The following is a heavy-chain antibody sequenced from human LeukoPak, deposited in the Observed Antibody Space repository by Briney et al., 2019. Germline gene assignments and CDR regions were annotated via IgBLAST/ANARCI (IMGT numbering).Heavy chain of an antibody. CDR3: ARVKGGYCSGGSCPLDY. CDR2: INHSGST. J-gene: IGHJ4*02. D-gene: IGHD2-15*01. V-gene: IGHV4-34*01. Sequence: KPSETLSLTCAVYGGSFSGYYWSWVRQPPGKGLEWVGEINHSGSTNYNPSLKSRVTISVYTSKNQFSLKLSSVTAADTAVYYCARVKGGYCSGGSCPLDYWGQGTLVTVSS. CDR1: GGSFSGYY.